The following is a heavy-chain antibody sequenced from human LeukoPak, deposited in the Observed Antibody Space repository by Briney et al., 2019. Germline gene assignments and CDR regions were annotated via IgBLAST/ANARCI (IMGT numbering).Heavy chain of an antibody. V-gene: IGHV1-69*05. CDR1: GGTFSSYA. Sequence: GASVKASCKASGGTFSSYAISWVRQAPGQGLEWMGGIIPIFGTANYAQKFQGRVTITTDESTSTAYMELSSLRSEDTAVYYCARLMHPADDFWSGPLDPWGQGTLVTVSS. J-gene: IGHJ5*02. CDR2: IIPIFGTA. D-gene: IGHD3-3*01. CDR3: ARLMHPADDFWSGPLDP.